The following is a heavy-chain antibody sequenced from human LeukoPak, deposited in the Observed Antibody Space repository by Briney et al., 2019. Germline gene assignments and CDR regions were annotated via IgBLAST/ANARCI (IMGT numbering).Heavy chain of an antibody. D-gene: IGHD3-3*01. CDR2: ISWNSGSI. J-gene: IGHJ4*02. V-gene: IGHV3-9*01. CDR3: AKGYRGGFWSGYYFDY. CDR1: GFTFDDYA. Sequence: GRSLRLSCAASGFTFDDYAMHWVRQAPGKGLEWVSGISWNSGSIGYADSVKGRFTISRVNAKNSLYLQMNSLRAEDTALYYCAKGYRGGFWSGYYFDYWGQGTLVTVSS.